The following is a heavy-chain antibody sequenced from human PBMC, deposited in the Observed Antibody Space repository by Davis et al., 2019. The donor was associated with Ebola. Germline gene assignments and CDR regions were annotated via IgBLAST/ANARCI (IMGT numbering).Heavy chain of an antibody. CDR3: AKSLTTTVDY. CDR2: ISYDGSNK. CDR1: GFTFSSYG. V-gene: IGHV3-30*18. J-gene: IGHJ4*02. Sequence: GESLKISCAASGFTFSSYGMHWVRQAPGKGLEWVAVISYDGSNKYYADSVKGRFTISRDNSKNTLYLQMNSLRAEDTAVYYCAKSLTTTVDYWGQGTLVTVSS. D-gene: IGHD4-17*01.